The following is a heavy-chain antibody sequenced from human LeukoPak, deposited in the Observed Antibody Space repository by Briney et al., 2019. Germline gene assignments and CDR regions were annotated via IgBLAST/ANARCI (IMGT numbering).Heavy chain of an antibody. CDR2: ISYDGTTK. CDR1: GFTFSTYS. Sequence: RSLRLSCAASGFTFSTYSIHWVRQAPGNGLEWVAVISYDGTTKYYAHSVKGRFTISRDNSKNTLYLQMSSLETEDTAVYYCARGKPGIAAAGTLSPLDYWGQGALVTVSS. CDR3: ARGKPGIAAAGTLSPLDY. V-gene: IGHV3-30*04. J-gene: IGHJ4*02. D-gene: IGHD6-13*01.